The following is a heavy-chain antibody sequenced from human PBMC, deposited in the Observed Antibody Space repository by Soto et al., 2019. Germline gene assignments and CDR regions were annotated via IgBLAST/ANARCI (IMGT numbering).Heavy chain of an antibody. V-gene: IGHV6-1*01. D-gene: IGHD1-7*01. Sequence: QVQLQGSGSGLVKPSQTLSLTCALSGGSVSSHSAALNWIRLSPSRGLEWLARTYYRSRWYNDYAVSVRSRITVNPDTSKNQFSLQLTSVTPEDTAVYYCAGTTSHQWYYMDVWGKGTTVTVSS. CDR1: GGSVSSHSAA. CDR2: TYYRSRWYN. J-gene: IGHJ6*03. CDR3: AGTTSHQWYYMDV.